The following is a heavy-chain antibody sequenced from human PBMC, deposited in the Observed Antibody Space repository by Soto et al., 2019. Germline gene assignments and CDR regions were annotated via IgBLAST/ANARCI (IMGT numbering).Heavy chain of an antibody. CDR3: ARGLRTGNYGMDV. V-gene: IGHV1-18*04. D-gene: IGHD2-15*01. Sequence: GASVKVSCKASGYTFTNYGISWVRQAPGQGLEWMGWISAYNGNTNYAQKLQGRVTMTTDTSTSTAYMELTSLTSADTAIYFCARGLRTGNYGMDVWGQGTTVTVSS. CDR1: GYTFTNYG. J-gene: IGHJ6*02. CDR2: ISAYNGNT.